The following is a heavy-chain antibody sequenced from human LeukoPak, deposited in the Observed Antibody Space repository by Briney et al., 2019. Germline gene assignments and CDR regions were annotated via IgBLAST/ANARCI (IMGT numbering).Heavy chain of an antibody. J-gene: IGHJ5*02. V-gene: IGHV3-11*01. CDR2: ISSSGSTI. CDR3: ARDRQGGSGSYDPHRPIVGHWFDL. Sequence: GGSLRLSCAASGFTFSDYYMSWIRQPPGKGLEWVSYISSSGSTINYADSVKGRFTISRDNAKNSLYLQMNSLRAEDTAVYYCARDRQGGSGSYDPHRPIVGHWFDLWGQGTLVTVSS. D-gene: IGHD3-10*01. CDR1: GFTFSDYY.